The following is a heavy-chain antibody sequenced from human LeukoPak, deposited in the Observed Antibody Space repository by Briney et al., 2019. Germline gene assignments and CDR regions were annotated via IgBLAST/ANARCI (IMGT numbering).Heavy chain of an antibody. V-gene: IGHV3-30*18. D-gene: IGHD2-15*01. Sequence: WRSLRLSCAASGFTFSSYGMHWVRQAPGKGLEWVAVISYDGSNKYYADSVKGRFTISRDNSKNTLYLQMNSLRAEDTAVYYCAKRRACDGDNGPRMVGFDYCGQEALVSASP. CDR1: GFTFSSYG. CDR2: ISYDGSNK. J-gene: IGHJ4*02. CDR3: AKRRACDGDNGPRMVGFDY.